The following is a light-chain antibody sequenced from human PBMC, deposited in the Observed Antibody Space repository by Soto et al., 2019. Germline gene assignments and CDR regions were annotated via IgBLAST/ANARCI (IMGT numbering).Light chain of an antibody. CDR3: QQYHSAPYT. CDR2: VAS. J-gene: IGKJ2*01. Sequence: EIVLTQSPGTLSLSPGERATLSCRASQSVNSNYLAWYQQKPGQAPRLLIYVASSRATGIPDRFRGSGSGTDFTLTISRLEPEDCAVYYCQQYHSAPYTFGQGTKLEIK. CDR1: QSVNSNY. V-gene: IGKV3-20*01.